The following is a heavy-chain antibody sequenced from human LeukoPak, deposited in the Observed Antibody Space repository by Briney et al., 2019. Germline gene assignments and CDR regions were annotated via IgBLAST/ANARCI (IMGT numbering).Heavy chain of an antibody. V-gene: IGHV3-53*01. CDR1: GFTVSSNY. Sequence: GGSLRLSCAASGFTVSSNYMSWVRQAPGKGLEWVSVIYSGGSTYYADSVKGRFTISRDNAKNTLYLQMNSLRAEDTAVYYCARRIAAAAAPYYFDYWGQGTLVTVSS. CDR3: ARRIAAAAAPYYFDY. J-gene: IGHJ4*02. CDR2: IYSGGST. D-gene: IGHD6-13*01.